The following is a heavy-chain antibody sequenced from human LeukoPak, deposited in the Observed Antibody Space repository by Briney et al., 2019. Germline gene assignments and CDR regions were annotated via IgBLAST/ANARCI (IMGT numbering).Heavy chain of an antibody. CDR1: GFTFSNYA. V-gene: IGHV3-23*01. Sequence: GGSLRLSCAASGFTFSNYAVSWVRQAPGKGLEWVSAISGSGGSTHYADSVKGRFTISRDNSKNTLYLQMNSLRAEDTAVYYCAKDVRYSSSWYCYMDVWGKGTTVTVSS. CDR3: AKDVRYSSSWYCYMDV. D-gene: IGHD6-13*01. CDR2: ISGSGGST. J-gene: IGHJ6*03.